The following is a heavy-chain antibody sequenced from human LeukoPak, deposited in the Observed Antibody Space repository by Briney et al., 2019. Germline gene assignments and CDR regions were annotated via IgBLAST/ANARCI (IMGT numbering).Heavy chain of an antibody. CDR2: ISYDGSNK. J-gene: IGHJ4*02. CDR3: AREGGDWAIDY. V-gene: IGHV3-30*04. CDR1: GFTFSSYA. D-gene: IGHD2-21*02. Sequence: GGSLRLSCAASGFTFSSYAMHWVRQAPGKGLEWVAVISYDGSNKYYADSVKGRFTISRDSSKNTLYLQMNSLRAEDTAVYYCAREGGDWAIDYWGQGTLVTVSS.